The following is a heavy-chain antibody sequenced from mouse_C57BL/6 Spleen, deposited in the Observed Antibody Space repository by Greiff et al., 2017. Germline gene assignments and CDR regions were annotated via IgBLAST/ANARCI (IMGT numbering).Heavy chain of an antibody. CDR2: IYPGSGST. V-gene: IGHV1-55*01. Sequence: QVHVKQPGAELVKPGASVKMSCKASGYTFTSYWITWVKQRPGQGLEWIGDIYPGSGSTNYNEKFKSKATLTVDTSSSTAYMQLSSLTSEDSAVYYCARSTTVVDYWGQGTTLTVSS. D-gene: IGHD1-1*01. CDR3: ARSTTVVDY. J-gene: IGHJ2*01. CDR1: GYTFTSYW.